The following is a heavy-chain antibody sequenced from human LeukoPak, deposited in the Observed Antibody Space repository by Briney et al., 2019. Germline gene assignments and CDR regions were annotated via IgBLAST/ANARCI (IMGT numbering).Heavy chain of an antibody. D-gene: IGHD3-9*01. CDR1: GYSFTSYW. V-gene: IGHV5-51*01. Sequence: GESLKISCKGSGYSFTSYWIGWVRQMPGKGLEWMGIIYPGDSDTRYSPSFQGQVTISADKSISTAYLQWSSLKASDTAMYYCARPTHEGPIRYFDWLVPYYFDYWGQGTLVTVSS. J-gene: IGHJ4*02. CDR2: IYPGDSDT. CDR3: ARPTHEGPIRYFDWLVPYYFDY.